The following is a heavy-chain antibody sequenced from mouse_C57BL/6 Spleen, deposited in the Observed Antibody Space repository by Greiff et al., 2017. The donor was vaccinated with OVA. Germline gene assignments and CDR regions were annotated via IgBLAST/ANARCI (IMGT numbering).Heavy chain of an antibody. Sequence: VQLQQPGAELVKPGASVKMSCKASGYTFTSYWITWVKQRPGQGLEWIGDIYPASGSTNYNEKFKSKATLPVDTSSSTAYMQLSSLTSEDAAVYDCAREGNYFAYWGQGTLVTVSA. V-gene: IGHV1-55*01. CDR3: AREGNYFAY. J-gene: IGHJ3*01. CDR2: IYPASGST. CDR1: GYTFTSYW. D-gene: IGHD2-1*01.